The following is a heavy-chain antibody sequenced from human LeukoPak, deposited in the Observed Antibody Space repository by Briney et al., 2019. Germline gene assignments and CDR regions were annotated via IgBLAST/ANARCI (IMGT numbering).Heavy chain of an antibody. Sequence: GGSLRLSCATSGFTFSSFALSWVRQVPGRGLEWFSAISGSGDSTYYAASVKGRFTISRDDATNSLFLQMDSLRAEDTAVYYCARAIGRGPGGHFDYWGQGTLVTVSS. CDR3: ARAIGRGPGGHFDY. CDR1: GFTFSSFA. D-gene: IGHD3-10*01. V-gene: IGHV3-23*01. CDR2: ISGSGDST. J-gene: IGHJ4*02.